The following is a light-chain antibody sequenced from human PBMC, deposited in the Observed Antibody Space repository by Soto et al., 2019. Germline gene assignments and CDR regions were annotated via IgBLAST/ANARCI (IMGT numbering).Light chain of an antibody. CDR2: ENN. CDR1: TSNIGDNY. Sequence: QSVLTQPPSVSAAPGQRVTISCSGSTSNIGDNYVSWYQHLPGTATKLLIYENNKRPPGIPDRFSCSKSGTSATLGITGLEPWDEAEYHYGTWDTSLSAIVFGGGTKLTVL. J-gene: IGLJ3*02. V-gene: IGLV1-51*02. CDR3: GTWDTSLSAIV.